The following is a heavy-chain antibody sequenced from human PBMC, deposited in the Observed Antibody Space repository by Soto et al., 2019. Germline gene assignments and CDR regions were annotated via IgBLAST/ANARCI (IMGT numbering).Heavy chain of an antibody. D-gene: IGHD5-18*01. Sequence: PGGSLRLSCAASGFTFSDYYMSWIRQAPGKGLEWVSYISSSSSYTNYADSVKGRFTISRDNAKNSLYLQMNSLRAEDTAVYYCARDPEYSYGSRGPHDYWGQGTLVTVSS. J-gene: IGHJ4*02. CDR3: ARDPEYSYGSRGPHDY. V-gene: IGHV3-11*05. CDR2: ISSSSSYT. CDR1: GFTFSDYY.